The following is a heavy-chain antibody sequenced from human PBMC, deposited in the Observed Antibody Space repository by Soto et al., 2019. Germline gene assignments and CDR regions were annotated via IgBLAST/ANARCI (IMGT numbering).Heavy chain of an antibody. CDR2: IYYSGST. J-gene: IGHJ4*02. Sequence: SETLSLTCTVSGGSISSSSYYWGWIRQPPGKGLEWIGSIYYSGSTYYNPSLKSRVTISVDTSKNQFSLKLSSVTAADTAVYYCARLASYDILTGYYRPLDYWGQGTLVTVSS. V-gene: IGHV4-39*01. D-gene: IGHD3-9*01. CDR3: ARLASYDILTGYYRPLDY. CDR1: GGSISSSSYY.